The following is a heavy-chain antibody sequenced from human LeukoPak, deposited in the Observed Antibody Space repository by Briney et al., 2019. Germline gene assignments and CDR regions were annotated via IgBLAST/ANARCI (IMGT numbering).Heavy chain of an antibody. Sequence: PGSSLRLSCAASGFTFSTYGMHWVRHAPGKGLQWVAAISHDGNGKYYAASVKGRFTISRDDSKNTVHLQMNSLTVDDTAVYYCAKGRNKHNSGSPALGYWGQGSQVAVSS. CDR2: ISHDGNGK. CDR1: GFTFSTYG. V-gene: IGHV3-30*19. J-gene: IGHJ4*02. D-gene: IGHD6-19*01. CDR3: AKGRNKHNSGSPALGY.